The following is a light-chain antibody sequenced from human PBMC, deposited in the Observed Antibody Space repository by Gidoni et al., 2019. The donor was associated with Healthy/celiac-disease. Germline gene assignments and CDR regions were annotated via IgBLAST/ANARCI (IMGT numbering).Light chain of an antibody. J-gene: IGKJ3*01. V-gene: IGKV1-39*01. CDR1: QSLSSY. CDR2: AAS. Sequence: DNQMTQSPSSLSASVGDRVTITLQASQSLSSYLNWYQQKPGKAPTLLIYAASSLRSGVPSRFSGCGSGTDFTLTISSLQSEDFATYYCQQSYSTPIFTFGPGTKVDIK. CDR3: QQSYSTPIFT.